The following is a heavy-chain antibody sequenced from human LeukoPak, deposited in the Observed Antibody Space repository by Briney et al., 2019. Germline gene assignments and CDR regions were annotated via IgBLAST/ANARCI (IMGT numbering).Heavy chain of an antibody. J-gene: IGHJ5*02. CDR1: GFTFSSYS. D-gene: IGHD3-10*01. V-gene: IGHV3-23*01. CDR3: AKGPAMVRGTFDP. CDR2: ISGSGGNT. Sequence: PGGSLRLSCAASGFTFSSYSMNWVRQAPGKGLEWVSSISGSGGNTYYADSVKGRFTISRDYSKNTLYLQMNSLRTEETAVYYCAKGPAMVRGTFDPWGQGTLVTVSS.